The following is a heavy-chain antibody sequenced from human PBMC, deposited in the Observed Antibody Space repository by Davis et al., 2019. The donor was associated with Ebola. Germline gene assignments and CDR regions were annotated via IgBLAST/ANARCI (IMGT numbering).Heavy chain of an antibody. CDR1: GFTFSNYA. J-gene: IGHJ4*02. CDR2: ISVTGADI. V-gene: IGHV3-23*01. D-gene: IGHD2-8*01. CDR3: AEGGTNNFLGAN. Sequence: PGGSLRLSCAAPGFTFSNYAMSWVRQAPGGGLEWVAGISVTGADIKYADSVRGRFSISRDDSKNTLYLQMDSLRAEDTAVFYCAEGGTNNFLGANWGQGTLVTVSS.